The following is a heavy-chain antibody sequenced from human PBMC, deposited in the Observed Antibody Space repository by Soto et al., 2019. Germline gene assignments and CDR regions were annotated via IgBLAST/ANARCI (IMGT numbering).Heavy chain of an antibody. CDR1: GGSFSGYY. V-gene: IGHV4-34*01. J-gene: IGHJ6*02. D-gene: IGHD6-19*01. CDR3: ARGQWLVSGDYYYYYGMDV. Sequence: QVQLQQWGAGLLKPSETLSLTCAVYGGSFSGYYWSWIRQPPGKGLEWVGEINHSGSTNYNPSLRSLVTISVDTSKNQFSLKLSSVTAADTAVYYCARGQWLVSGDYYYYYGMDVWGQGTTVTVSS. CDR2: INHSGST.